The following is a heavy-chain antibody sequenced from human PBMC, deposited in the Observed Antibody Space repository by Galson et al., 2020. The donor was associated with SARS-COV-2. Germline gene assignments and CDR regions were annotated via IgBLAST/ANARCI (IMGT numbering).Heavy chain of an antibody. Sequence: ETSETLSLTCGVSAASITSYYWSWIRQPPGKGLEWIGFIHYTGDTKYNPSLTSRVTISVDTSKNQFSLTLSSVTAADTAVYYCARHLGYCSTNRCYSEFAPWGPGILVTVSS. CDR2: IHYTGDT. CDR3: ARHLGYCSTNRCYSEFAP. V-gene: IGHV4-59*08. J-gene: IGHJ5*02. CDR1: AASITSYY. D-gene: IGHD2-2*02.